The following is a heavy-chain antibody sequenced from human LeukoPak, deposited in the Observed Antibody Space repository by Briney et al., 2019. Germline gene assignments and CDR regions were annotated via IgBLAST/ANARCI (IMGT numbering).Heavy chain of an antibody. V-gene: IGHV3-53*01. CDR2: IYSGATT. CDR1: GFTVSNNY. CDR3: ARELRIVDTTMLNYYYYYYMDV. Sequence: QPGGSLRLSCAASGFTVSNNYMNWVRQAPGKGLEWVSGIYSGATTYYADSVKGRFTISRDNSKNTLSLQMNSLRAEDTAAYYCARELRIVDTTMLNYYYYYYMDVWGKGTTVTVSS. D-gene: IGHD5-18*01. J-gene: IGHJ6*03.